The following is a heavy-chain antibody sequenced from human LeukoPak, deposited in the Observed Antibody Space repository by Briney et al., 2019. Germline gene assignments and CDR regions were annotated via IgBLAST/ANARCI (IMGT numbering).Heavy chain of an antibody. D-gene: IGHD3-10*01. CDR2: INPNSGGT. Sequence: ASVKASCKASGYTFTGYYMHWVRQAPGQGLEWMGWINPNSGGTNYAQKFQGRVAMTRDTSISTAYMELSSLRSEDTAVYYCAREGDVLLDVWGQGTTVTVSS. CDR3: AREGDVLLDV. V-gene: IGHV1-2*02. J-gene: IGHJ6*02. CDR1: GYTFTGYY.